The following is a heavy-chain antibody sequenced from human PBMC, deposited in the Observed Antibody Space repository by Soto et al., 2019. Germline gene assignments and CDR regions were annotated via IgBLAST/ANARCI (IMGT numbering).Heavy chain of an antibody. D-gene: IGHD3-10*01. CDR2: IYYSGST. CDR1: GGSISSYY. V-gene: IGHV4-59*01. CDR3: ARDSRGPGFDD. Sequence: SETLSLTCTVSGGSISSYYWSWIRQPPGKGLEWIGYIYYSGSTNYNPSLKSRVTISVDTSKNQFSLKLSSVTAADTAVYYCARDSRGPGFDDWGQGTRVTVSS. J-gene: IGHJ4*02.